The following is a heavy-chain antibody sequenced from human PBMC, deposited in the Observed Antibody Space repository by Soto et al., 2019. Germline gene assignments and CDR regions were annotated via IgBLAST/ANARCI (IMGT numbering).Heavy chain of an antibody. CDR3: ARATYYYDSSGYGYFDY. D-gene: IGHD3-22*01. Sequence: SETLSLTCTVSGGSINSYYWSWIRQPPGKGLEWIGYIYYSGSTNYNPSLKSRVTISVDTSKNQFSLKLSSVTAADTAVYYCARATYYYDSSGYGYFDYWGQGXLVTVSS. CDR2: IYYSGST. J-gene: IGHJ4*02. V-gene: IGHV4-59*01. CDR1: GGSINSYY.